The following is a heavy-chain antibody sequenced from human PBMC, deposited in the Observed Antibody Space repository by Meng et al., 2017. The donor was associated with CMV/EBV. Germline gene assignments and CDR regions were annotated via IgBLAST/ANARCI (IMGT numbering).Heavy chain of an antibody. D-gene: IGHD2-2*02. J-gene: IGHJ5*02. CDR3: ARVRVLPNRGTKLLYLNWFDP. CDR2: INHSGST. Sequence: GSLRLSCAVYGGSFSGYYWSWIRQPPGKGLEWIGEINHSGSTNCNPSLKSRVTISVDTSKNQFSLKLSSVTAADTAVYYCARVRVLPNRGTKLLYLNWFDPWGQGTLVTVSS. V-gene: IGHV4-34*01. CDR1: GGSFSGYY.